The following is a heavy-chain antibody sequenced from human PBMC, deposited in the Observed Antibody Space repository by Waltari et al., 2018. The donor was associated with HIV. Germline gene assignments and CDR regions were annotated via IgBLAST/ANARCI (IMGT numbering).Heavy chain of an antibody. CDR1: GSDYVSSA. CDR2: VSGSGAKS. J-gene: IGHJ4*02. D-gene: IGHD3-22*01. CDR3: AKAYYENTAYYYDF. Sequence: EVQLLESGGGLVQPGGSRRLSCSASGSDYVSSALTWVRQSPERGLEWVAAVSGSGAKSFYADSVKGRFTISRDNSKNTVFLQMNSLRAADTAIYYCAKAYYENTAYYYDFWGRGTRVTVSS. V-gene: IGHV3-23*01.